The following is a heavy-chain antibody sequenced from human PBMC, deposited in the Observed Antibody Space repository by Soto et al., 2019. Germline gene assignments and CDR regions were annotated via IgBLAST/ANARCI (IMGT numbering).Heavy chain of an antibody. J-gene: IGHJ5*02. CDR1: GGSFSGYY. V-gene: IGHV4-34*01. Sequence: QVQLQQWGAGLLKPSETLSLTCAVYGGSFSGYYWSWIRQPPGKGLEWIGEINHSGSTNDNPSLKSRVTISVDTAKNQVSLKLSSVTAADTAVYYCARRNSSGWYATPWGQGTLVTVSS. CDR2: INHSGST. CDR3: ARRNSSGWYATP. D-gene: IGHD6-19*01.